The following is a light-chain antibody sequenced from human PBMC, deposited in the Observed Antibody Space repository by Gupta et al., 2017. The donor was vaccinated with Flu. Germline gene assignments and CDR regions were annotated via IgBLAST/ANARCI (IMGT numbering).Light chain of an antibody. CDR1: QSINSNY. J-gene: IGKJ2*01. Sequence: EVVLTQSPGTLSLSPGERGTLSCRASQSINSNYLAWYQQKPGQAPRLLIFSASSRATGIPDRFSGSGSGTEFTLTINRLEPEDFAMYYCQQDNNSPHTFGQGTKVEIK. CDR2: SAS. CDR3: QQDNNSPHT. V-gene: IGKV3-20*01.